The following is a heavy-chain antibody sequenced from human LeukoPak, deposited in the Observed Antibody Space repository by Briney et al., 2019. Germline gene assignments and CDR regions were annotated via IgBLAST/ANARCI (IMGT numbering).Heavy chain of an antibody. CDR3: ARHFYDSSGYPVDY. D-gene: IGHD3-22*01. Sequence: SETLSLTCTVSGGSISSGSYFWSWIRQPAGKGLEWIGRIHTSGSTNYNPSLKSRVTISVDTSKNHFSLKLSSVTAADTAVYYCARHFYDSSGYPVDYWGQGTLVTVSS. J-gene: IGHJ4*02. V-gene: IGHV4-61*02. CDR2: IHTSGST. CDR1: GGSISSGSYF.